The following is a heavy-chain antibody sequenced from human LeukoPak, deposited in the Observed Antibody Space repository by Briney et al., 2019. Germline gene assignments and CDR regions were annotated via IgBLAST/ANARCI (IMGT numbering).Heavy chain of an antibody. D-gene: IGHD5-18*01. CDR1: GFTFFTYS. J-gene: IGHJ4*02. Sequence: PGGSLRLSCAASGFTFFTYSMHWVRQAPGKGLEWVAVISYDGSHKCYADSVKGRFTISRDNSKNTLYLQMNSLRPEDTAVYCCARGVTEHTGVAQFDHWGQGTLVTVSS. V-gene: IGHV3-30*14. CDR2: ISYDGSHK. CDR3: ARGVTEHTGVAQFDH.